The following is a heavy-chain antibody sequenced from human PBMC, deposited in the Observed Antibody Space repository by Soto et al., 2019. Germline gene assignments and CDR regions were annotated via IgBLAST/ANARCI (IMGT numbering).Heavy chain of an antibody. J-gene: IGHJ6*02. D-gene: IGHD6-19*01. CDR1: GYTCASSW. CDR2: IYPDDSDT. CDR3: ARQWLATTSYYGMDV. Sequence: VSLKTAFRGSGYTCASSWLARVRQMPGKGLERLGIIYPDDSDTRYSPSFQGRVTISADKSINTAYLQWRSLTASDTAMYYCARQWLATTSYYGMDVWGQGTTVTVSS. V-gene: IGHV5-51*01.